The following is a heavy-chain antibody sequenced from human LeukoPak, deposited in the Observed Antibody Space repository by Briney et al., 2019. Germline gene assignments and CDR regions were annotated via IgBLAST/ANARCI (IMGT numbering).Heavy chain of an antibody. D-gene: IGHD6-19*01. Sequence: SETLSLTCTVSGCSISSSSYYWVWIRQPPGKGLEWVGSIYYSGSTYYNPSLKSRVTISVDTSKNQFSLKLSSVTAADTAVYYCATEHSGWYPPTRPFDYWGQGTLVTVSS. J-gene: IGHJ4*02. CDR1: GCSISSSSYY. CDR3: ATEHSGWYPPTRPFDY. CDR2: IYYSGST. V-gene: IGHV4-39*01.